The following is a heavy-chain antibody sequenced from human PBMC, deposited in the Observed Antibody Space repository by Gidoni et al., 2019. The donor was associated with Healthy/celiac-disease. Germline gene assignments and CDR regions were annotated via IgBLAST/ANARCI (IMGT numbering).Heavy chain of an antibody. CDR3: ARHTGVFGLPRGYYYYGMDV. CDR2: IYPGDSDT. D-gene: IGHD3-16*01. Sequence: EVQLVQFGAEVKKPGESLKISCKGSGYSFTSYWIGWVRQMPGKGLEWMGIIYPGDSDTRYSPSFQGQVTISADKSISTAYLQWSSLKASDTAMYYCARHTGVFGLPRGYYYYGMDVWGQGTTVTVSS. CDR1: GYSFTSYW. V-gene: IGHV5-51*01. J-gene: IGHJ6*02.